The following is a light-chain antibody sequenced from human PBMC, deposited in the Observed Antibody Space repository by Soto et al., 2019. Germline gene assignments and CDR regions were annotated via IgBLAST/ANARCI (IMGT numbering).Light chain of an antibody. CDR1: QSISSS. J-gene: IGKJ5*01. Sequence: DIPMTQSPSSLSASVGDRVTITCRASQSISSSLNWYQQKPGKAPKLLIYAASSLQSGVPSRFSGSGSGTDFTLTISSLQPEDFATYYCQQSYSTRITFGQGTRLEIK. CDR2: AAS. V-gene: IGKV1-39*01. CDR3: QQSYSTRIT.